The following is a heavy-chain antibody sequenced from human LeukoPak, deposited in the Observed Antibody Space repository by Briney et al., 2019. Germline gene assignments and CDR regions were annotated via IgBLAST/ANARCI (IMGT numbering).Heavy chain of an antibody. CDR3: ARHYGP. CDR1: GDSINSLDL. CDR2: IYDSGST. V-gene: IGHV4-39*01. Sequence: SETLSLTCTVSGDSINSLDLWSWVRQPPGKGLEWIGSIYDSGSTYYNPSLKSRVTISVDTSKNQFSLKLNSVTAADTAVYYCARHYGPWGQGTLVTVSS. J-gene: IGHJ5*02. D-gene: IGHD3-10*01.